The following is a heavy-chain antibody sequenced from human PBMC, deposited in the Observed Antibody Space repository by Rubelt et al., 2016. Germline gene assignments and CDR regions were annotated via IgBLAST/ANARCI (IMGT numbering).Heavy chain of an antibody. Sequence: EVQLVESGGGLVQPGGSLRLSCAASGFTFSSSWMNWVRQAPGKGLEWVSYISSSSNTIYYEDSVKGRLTSSRDNAKDSLYLQMNSLRAEETAVYYCARTGKGWGQGTLVTVSS. CDR1: GFTFSSSW. V-gene: IGHV3-48*01. CDR2: ISSSSNTI. CDR3: ARTGKG. J-gene: IGHJ4*02.